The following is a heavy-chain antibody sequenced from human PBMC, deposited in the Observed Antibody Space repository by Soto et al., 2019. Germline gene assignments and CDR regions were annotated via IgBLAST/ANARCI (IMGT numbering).Heavy chain of an antibody. D-gene: IGHD3-3*01. J-gene: IGHJ6*04. CDR2: ISSSGSTI. CDR3: ARVRTIFGVVIMADGMDV. V-gene: IGHV3-11*01. CDR1: GFTFSDYY. Sequence: PGGSLRLSCAASGFTFSDYYMSWLRQAPGKGLEWVSYISSSGSTIYYTDSVKGRFTISRDNAKNSLYLQMNSLRAEDTAVYYCARVRTIFGVVIMADGMDVWGEATTVTVSA.